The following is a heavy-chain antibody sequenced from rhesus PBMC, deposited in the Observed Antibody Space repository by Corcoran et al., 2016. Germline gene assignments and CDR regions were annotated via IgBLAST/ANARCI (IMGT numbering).Heavy chain of an antibody. J-gene: IGHJ4*01. V-gene: IGHV4-169*02. CDR3: ASGAAAGYY. CDR2: IYGSGSST. Sequence: QLQLQESGPGLVKPSETLSVTCAVSGGSISSSYWSWVRQAPGKGLEWFGYIYGSGSSTNYNPSPKRRVTLPVDKSKNQLSLKRSSVTAADTAVYYCASGAAAGYYWGQGVLVTVSS. CDR1: GGSISSSY. D-gene: IGHD6-25*01.